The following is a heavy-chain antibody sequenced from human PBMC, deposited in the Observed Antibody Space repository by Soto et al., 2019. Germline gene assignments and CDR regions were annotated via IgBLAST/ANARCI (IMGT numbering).Heavy chain of an antibody. CDR2: ISAYNGNT. J-gene: IGHJ4*02. D-gene: IGHD4-17*01. V-gene: IGHV1-18*04. Sequence: QVQLVQSGSEVKKPGASVKVSCKASGYTFTSYGISWVRQAPGQGLEWMGWISAYNGNTNYAQKLQGRVTMTTDTSTSTAYMELRSLRSDDTAVHYCAREMTTVTTPPTQEYRGQGTLVTVSS. CDR3: AREMTTVTTPPTQEY. CDR1: GYTFTSYG.